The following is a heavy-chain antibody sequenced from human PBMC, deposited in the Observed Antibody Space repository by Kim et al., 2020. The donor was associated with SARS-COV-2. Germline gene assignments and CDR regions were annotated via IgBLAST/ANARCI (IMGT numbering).Heavy chain of an antibody. V-gene: IGHV1-2*06. CDR3: ARGFYDSSGYHDTLDF. Sequence: ASVKVSCKAYGYSFTGYYMHWVRQAPGQGLEWMGRINPNSGATTYTRNFRGRVTMTRDTSISTSYMELSSLRSDDTAVYYCARGFYDSSGYHDTLDFWGQGTLVTVSP. D-gene: IGHD3-22*01. CDR2: INPNSGAT. CDR1: GYSFTGYY. J-gene: IGHJ4*02.